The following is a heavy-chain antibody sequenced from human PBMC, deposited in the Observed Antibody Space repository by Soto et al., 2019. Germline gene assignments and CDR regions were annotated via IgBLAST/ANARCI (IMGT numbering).Heavy chain of an antibody. CDR2: ISPYNGHT. CDR3: ARGGSGYHTGRGFAGAMDV. J-gene: IGHJ6*02. Sequence: QIQLVQSGGEVKKPGASVNLSCKASGYIFNGYGISWVRQAPGQGLEWMGWISPYNGHTEYSQSLQGRLTVTADTSTTTGYMDLRSLRSDDTAVYYCARGGSGYHTGRGFAGAMDVWGQGTTVTVSS. D-gene: IGHD3-3*01. CDR1: GYIFNGYG. V-gene: IGHV1-18*04.